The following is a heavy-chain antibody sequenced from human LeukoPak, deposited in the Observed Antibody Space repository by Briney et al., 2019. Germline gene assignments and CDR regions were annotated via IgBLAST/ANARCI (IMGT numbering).Heavy chain of an antibody. CDR1: GGSIRTYY. Sequence: PSETLSLTCDVSGGSIRTYYWSWIRQTARKGLEWIGRVHTSGSTTYNPSLMSRLTLSQDTSKNQVYLRLTSVTAADTAVYYCARDGGGNRNFDYWGQGTLVTVSS. D-gene: IGHD4-23*01. J-gene: IGHJ4*02. CDR2: VHTSGST. V-gene: IGHV4-4*07. CDR3: ARDGGGNRNFDY.